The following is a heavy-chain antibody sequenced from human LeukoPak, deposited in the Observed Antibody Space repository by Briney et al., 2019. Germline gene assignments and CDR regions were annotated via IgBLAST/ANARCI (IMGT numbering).Heavy chain of an antibody. CDR1: GGTFSSYA. Sequence: GASVKVSCKASGGTFSSYAISWVRQAPGQGLEWKGGIIPIFGTANYAQKFQGRVTITADKSTSTAYVELSSLRSEDTAVYYCARAGSDSSIWPYWGQGTLVTVSS. D-gene: IGHD6-13*01. V-gene: IGHV1-69*06. J-gene: IGHJ4*02. CDR3: ARAGSDSSIWPY. CDR2: IIPIFGTA.